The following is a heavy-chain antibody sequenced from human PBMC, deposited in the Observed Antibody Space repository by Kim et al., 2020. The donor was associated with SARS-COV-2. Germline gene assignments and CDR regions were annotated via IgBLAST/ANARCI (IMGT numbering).Heavy chain of an antibody. CDR2: IYSGGST. J-gene: IGHJ4*02. Sequence: RKFRGWRRQAPGTWRGGVSVIYSGGSTYYADSVKGRFTIARDNSKTTLYLQMNSLRAEDTAVYYCARAKRVYDSSGYYYPSPPGYWGQGTLAT. CDR3: ARAKRVYDSSGYYYPSPPGY. CDR1: RKF. D-gene: IGHD3-22*01. V-gene: IGHV3-53*01.